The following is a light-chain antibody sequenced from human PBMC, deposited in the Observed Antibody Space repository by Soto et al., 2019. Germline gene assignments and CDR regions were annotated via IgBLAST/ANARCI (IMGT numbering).Light chain of an antibody. V-gene: IGKV3-20*01. CDR3: QQYGRSSYT. Sequence: EIVLTQSPGTLSLSPGERATLSCRASQSISSSYLAWYQQKPGQAPRLLIFGASSRATGIPDRFSGSGSGTDFTLTISRLDPEDFAVYFCQQYGRSSYTFGQGTKLEIK. J-gene: IGKJ2*01. CDR2: GAS. CDR1: QSISSSY.